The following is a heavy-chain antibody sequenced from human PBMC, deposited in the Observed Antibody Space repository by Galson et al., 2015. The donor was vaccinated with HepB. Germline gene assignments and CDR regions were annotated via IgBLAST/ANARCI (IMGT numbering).Heavy chain of an antibody. CDR1: GFTFSDYY. J-gene: IGHJ6*02. CDR2: ISSSGRPI. V-gene: IGHV3-11*01. Sequence: SLRLSCAASGFTFSDYYMSWIRQAPGKGLEWVSYISSSGRPIYYADSVKGPFTISRDNAKNSLSLQMNSLRAEDTVVYYCARDKPPAAHGYYYYYYGMDVWGQGTTVTAS. CDR3: ARDKPPAAHGYYYYYYGMDV. D-gene: IGHD2-15*01.